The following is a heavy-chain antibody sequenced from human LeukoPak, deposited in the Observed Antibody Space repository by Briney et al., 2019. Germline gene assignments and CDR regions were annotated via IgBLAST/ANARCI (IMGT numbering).Heavy chain of an antibody. Sequence: SVKVSCKASGYTFTSYAISWVRQAPGQGLEWMGRIIPILGIANYAQKFQGRVTITADKSTSTAYMELSSLRSEDTAVYYCARDPGYSGYDPMIYFDYWGQGTLVTVSS. D-gene: IGHD5-12*01. V-gene: IGHV1-69*04. CDR3: ARDPGYSGYDPMIYFDY. CDR2: IIPILGIA. J-gene: IGHJ4*02. CDR1: GYTFTSYA.